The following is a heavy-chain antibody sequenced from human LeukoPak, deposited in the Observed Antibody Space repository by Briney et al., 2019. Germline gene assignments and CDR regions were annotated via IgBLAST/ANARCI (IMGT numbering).Heavy chain of an antibody. Sequence: PSETLSLTCTVSGGSISRSDYYWGWVRQPPGKGLEWIGSISYSGSTYYNPSLKSRVTMFVDMSNNQFSLKLRSVTAADTAVYYCARSYCSSTTCYAVGAFDVWGQGTMVTVSS. CDR2: ISYSGST. V-gene: IGHV4-39*01. D-gene: IGHD2-2*01. CDR1: GGSISRSDYY. J-gene: IGHJ3*01. CDR3: ARSYCSSTTCYAVGAFDV.